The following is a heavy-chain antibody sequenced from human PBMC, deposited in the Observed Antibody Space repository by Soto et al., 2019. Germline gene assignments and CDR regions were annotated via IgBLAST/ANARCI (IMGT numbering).Heavy chain of an antibody. CDR2: IYYSGST. CDR1: GGSISSGDYY. D-gene: IGHD1-26*01. Sequence: SETLSLTCTVSGGSISSGDYYWSWIRQPPGKGLEWIGYIYYSGSTYYNPSLKSRVTISVDTSKNQFSLKLSSGTAADTAVYYCARVEWELRPFDYWGQGTLVTVSS. V-gene: IGHV4-30-4*01. J-gene: IGHJ4*02. CDR3: ARVEWELRPFDY.